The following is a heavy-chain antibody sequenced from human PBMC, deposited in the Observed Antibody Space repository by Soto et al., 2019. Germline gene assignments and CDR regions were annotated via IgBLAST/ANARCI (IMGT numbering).Heavy chain of an antibody. D-gene: IGHD4-17*01. J-gene: IGHJ6*02. CDR1: GFTFNIYA. V-gene: IGHV3-30-3*01. CDR2: ISFDGTKK. Sequence: AGGSLRLSCAASGFTFNIYALHWVRQAPGKGLEWVAVISFDGTKKYYSDSVKGRFTISRDNLKNTLYLQMNNLRVEDAALYFCAREEDYGYRYINYGLDVWGQGTTVTVSS. CDR3: AREEDYGYRYINYGLDV.